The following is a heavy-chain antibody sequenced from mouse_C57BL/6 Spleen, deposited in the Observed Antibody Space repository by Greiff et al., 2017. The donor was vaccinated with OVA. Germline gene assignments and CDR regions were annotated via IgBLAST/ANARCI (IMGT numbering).Heavy chain of an antibody. Sequence: EVQLQQSGPELVKPGASVKISCKASGYTFTDYYMNWVKQSHGKSLEWIGDINPNNGGTSYNQKFKGKATLTVDKSSSTAYMELRSLTSEDSAVYYCAREGGTHFDYWGQGTTLTVSS. V-gene: IGHV1-26*01. D-gene: IGHD4-1*01. CDR1: GYTFTDYY. CDR2: INPNNGGT. CDR3: AREGGTHFDY. J-gene: IGHJ2*01.